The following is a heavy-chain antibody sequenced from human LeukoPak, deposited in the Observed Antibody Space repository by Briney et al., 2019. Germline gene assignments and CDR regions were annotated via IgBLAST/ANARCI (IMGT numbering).Heavy chain of an antibody. J-gene: IGHJ6*03. Sequence: SETLSLTCTVSGGSISSYYWSWIRQPAVKGLEWIGRIYTSGSTNYNPSLKSRVTMSVDTSKNQFSLKLSSVTAADTAVYYCAREIGDIVVVPAAPKPHYYYYYYMDVWGKGTTVTVSS. CDR2: IYTSGST. D-gene: IGHD2-2*01. V-gene: IGHV4-4*07. CDR3: AREIGDIVVVPAAPKPHYYYYYYMDV. CDR1: GGSISSYY.